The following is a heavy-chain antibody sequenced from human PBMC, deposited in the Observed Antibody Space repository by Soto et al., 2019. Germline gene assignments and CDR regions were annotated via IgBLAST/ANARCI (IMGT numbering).Heavy chain of an antibody. J-gene: IGHJ6*02. CDR3: ARAGGRNYIVVVTAMDYYYGMGV. CDR2: ISSSSSTI. Sequence: GGSLRLSCAASGFTFSSYSMNWVRQAPGKGLEWVSYISSSSSTIYYADSVKGRFTISRDNAKNSLYLQMNSLRDEDTAVYYCARAGGRNYIVVVTAMDYYYGMGVWGQGTTVTVSS. D-gene: IGHD2-21*02. V-gene: IGHV3-48*02. CDR1: GFTFSSYS.